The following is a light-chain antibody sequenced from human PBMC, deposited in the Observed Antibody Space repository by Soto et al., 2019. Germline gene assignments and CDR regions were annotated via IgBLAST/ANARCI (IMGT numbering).Light chain of an antibody. Sequence: DIQMTQSPSSLSASVGDRVTITCRASQSIRSYLNWYHQKPGKTPQLLIYGASNLQSGAPSRFSGSGSGTHFTLIISSLQPEYFATYYCQQSYTTPYTVGQGTKLEIK. CDR2: GAS. CDR1: QSIRSY. J-gene: IGKJ2*01. V-gene: IGKV1-39*01. CDR3: QQSYTTPYT.